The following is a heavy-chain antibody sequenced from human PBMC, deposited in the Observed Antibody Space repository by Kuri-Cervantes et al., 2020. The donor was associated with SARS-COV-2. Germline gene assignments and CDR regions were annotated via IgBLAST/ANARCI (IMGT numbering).Heavy chain of an antibody. V-gene: IGHV3-20*04. CDR1: GFTFDDYG. J-gene: IGHJ4*02. CDR3: ARAGDCGGDCFHFDY. Sequence: ETLSLTCAASGFTFDDYGMSWVRQAPGKGLEWVSGINWNGGSTGYADSVKGRFTISRDNAKNSLYLQMNSLRAEDTALYYCARAGDCGGDCFHFDYWGQGTLVTVSS. CDR2: INWNGGST. D-gene: IGHD2-21*01.